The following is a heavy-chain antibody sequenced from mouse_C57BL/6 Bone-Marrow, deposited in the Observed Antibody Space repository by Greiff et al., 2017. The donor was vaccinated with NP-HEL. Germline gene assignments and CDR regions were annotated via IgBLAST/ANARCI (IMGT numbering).Heavy chain of an antibody. D-gene: IGHD2-3*01. V-gene: IGHV1-19*01. CDR3: ARIYDGYYAGY. J-gene: IGHJ2*01. CDR1: GYTFTDYY. Sequence: VQLKESGPVLVKPGASVKMSCKASGYTFTDYYMNWVKQSHGKSLEWIGVINPYNGGTSYNQKFKGKATLTVDKSSSTAYMELNSLTSEDSAVYYCARIYDGYYAGYWGQGTTLTVSS. CDR2: INPYNGGT.